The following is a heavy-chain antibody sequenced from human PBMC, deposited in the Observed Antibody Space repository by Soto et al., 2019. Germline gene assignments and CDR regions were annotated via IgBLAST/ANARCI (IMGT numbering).Heavy chain of an antibody. Sequence: QVQLVQSGAEVKKPGSSVKVSCKASGGTFSSYAISWVRQAPGQGLEWMGGIIPIFGTANYAQKFQGRVTITADESTSTAYMELSSLRSEDTAVYYCAGIRNYCSSTSCYSRDFDYWGQGTLVTVSS. CDR1: GGTFSSYA. V-gene: IGHV1-69*01. CDR2: IIPIFGTA. D-gene: IGHD2-2*01. J-gene: IGHJ4*02. CDR3: AGIRNYCSSTSCYSRDFDY.